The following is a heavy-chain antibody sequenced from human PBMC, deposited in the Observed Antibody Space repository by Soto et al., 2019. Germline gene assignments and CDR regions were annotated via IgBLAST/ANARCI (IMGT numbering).Heavy chain of an antibody. Sequence: GEALKISCKGSGYSFPIYWIGWVRQRPGKGLEWVGTIYPGDSDTRYSPSFPGQGTISADKSISTAYLQWRSLKASDTAMYYCARQGGSSGYYYYGMDVWGQGTTVTVSS. CDR3: ARQGGSSGYYYYGMDV. D-gene: IGHD3-22*01. V-gene: IGHV5-51*01. J-gene: IGHJ6*02. CDR2: IYPGDSDT. CDR1: GYSFPIYW.